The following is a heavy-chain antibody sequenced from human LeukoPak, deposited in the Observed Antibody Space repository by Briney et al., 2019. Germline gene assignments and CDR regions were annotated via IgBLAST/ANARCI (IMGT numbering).Heavy chain of an antibody. CDR2: ISGSGNRT. CDR3: AKNLYCGGGSCYPSALGMDV. V-gene: IGHV3-23*01. D-gene: IGHD2-15*01. CDR1: GFTFSSYA. Sequence: GGSLRLSCAASGFTFSSYAMSWVRQAPGKGLEWVSSISGSGNRTYYADSVEGRFTISRDNSKNTLFLQMNSLRAEDTAVYYCAKNLYCGGGSCYPSALGMDVWGQGTTVTVSS. J-gene: IGHJ6*02.